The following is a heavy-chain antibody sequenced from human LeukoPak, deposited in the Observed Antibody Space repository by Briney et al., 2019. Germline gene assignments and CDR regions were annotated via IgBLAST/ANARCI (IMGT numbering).Heavy chain of an antibody. V-gene: IGHV1-8*03. J-gene: IGHJ4*02. CDR2: MNPNSGNT. Sequence: GASVKVTCKASGYTFTTHRINWVRQATGQGLEWMGWMNPNSGNTGYAKEFQGRVTITRSTSISTVYMEMSSLTSEDTAVYYCTRTAYCTNGVCYFTGFDHWGQGTLVTVSS. CDR1: GYTFTTHR. CDR3: TRTAYCTNGVCYFTGFDH. D-gene: IGHD2-8*01.